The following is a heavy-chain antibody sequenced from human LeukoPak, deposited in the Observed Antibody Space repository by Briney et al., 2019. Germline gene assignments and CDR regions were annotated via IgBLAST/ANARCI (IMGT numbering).Heavy chain of an antibody. V-gene: IGHV3-30-3*01. Sequence: PGRSLRLSCAASGFTFSSYAMHWVRQAPGKGLEWVAVISYDGSNKYYADSVKGRFTIFRDNSKNTLYLQMNSLRAEDTAVYYCHIYGSGSYYNGYYFDYWGQGTLVTVSS. CDR3: HIYGSGSYYNGYYFDY. CDR2: ISYDGSNK. CDR1: GFTFSSYA. D-gene: IGHD3-10*01. J-gene: IGHJ4*02.